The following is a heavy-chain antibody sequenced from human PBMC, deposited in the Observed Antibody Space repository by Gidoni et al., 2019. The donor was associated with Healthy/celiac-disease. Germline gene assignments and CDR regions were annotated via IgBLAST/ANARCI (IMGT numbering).Heavy chain of an antibody. Sequence: QVQLQESGPGLVKPSGTLSLTCAVSGGSISSSNWWSWVRQPPGQGLEWIGEIYHSGSTNYNPSLKSQVTLSVDKSKNQFSLKLSSVTAADTAVYYCASAPYSSSSAGHGWFDPWGQGTLVTVSS. CDR2: IYHSGST. J-gene: IGHJ5*02. CDR3: ASAPYSSSSAGHGWFDP. V-gene: IGHV4-4*02. D-gene: IGHD6-6*01. CDR1: GGSISSSNW.